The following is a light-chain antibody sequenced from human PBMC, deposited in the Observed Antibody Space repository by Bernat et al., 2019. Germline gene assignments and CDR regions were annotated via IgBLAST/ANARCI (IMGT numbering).Light chain of an antibody. Sequence: QSVLTQPPSASGTPGQRVTISCSGSSSNIGSNYVYWYQQLPGTAPKLLIYSNNQRPSGVPDRFSGSKSDTSASLAISGLRSEDEADYYCAAWDDSLSVVFGGGTKLTVL. CDR2: SNN. CDR1: SSNIGSNY. CDR3: AAWDDSLSVV. V-gene: IGLV1-47*02. J-gene: IGLJ2*01.